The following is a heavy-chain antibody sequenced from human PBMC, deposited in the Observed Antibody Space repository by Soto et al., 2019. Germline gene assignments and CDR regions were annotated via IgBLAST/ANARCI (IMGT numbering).Heavy chain of an antibody. J-gene: IGHJ4*02. V-gene: IGHV3-21*06. Sequence: LRLSCAASGFSFSSYTMNWVRQSPGKGLEWVSSISSRGSDIHYADSVKGRFTISRDNAKNSVDLQMDSLRDEDTAVYYCTRDFGSGSYMSFDYWGQGALVTVSS. CDR2: ISSRGSDI. D-gene: IGHD1-26*01. CDR1: GFSFSSYT. CDR3: TRDFGSGSYMSFDY.